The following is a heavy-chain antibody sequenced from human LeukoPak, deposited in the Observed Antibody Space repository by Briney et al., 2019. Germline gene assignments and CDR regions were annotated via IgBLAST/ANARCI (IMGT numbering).Heavy chain of an antibody. V-gene: IGHV3-23*01. J-gene: IGHJ4*02. CDR1: GFTFSSYA. Sequence: GGSLRLSCAASGFTFSSYAMSWVRQAPGKGLEWVSAIGGSGGSTYYADSVKGRFTISRDNSKNTLYLQMNSLRAEDAAVYYCAKVPGGDTAMVTGYWGQGTLVTVSS. CDR2: IGGSGGST. D-gene: IGHD5-18*01. CDR3: AKVPGGDTAMVTGY.